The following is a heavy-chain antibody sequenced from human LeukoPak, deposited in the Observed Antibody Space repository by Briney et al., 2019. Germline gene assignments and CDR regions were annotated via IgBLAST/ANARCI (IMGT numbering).Heavy chain of an antibody. J-gene: IGHJ4*02. CDR1: GFTFSTYG. CDR3: AKTGDGNGYYYFDY. Sequence: PGGPLRLSCAASGFTFSTYGMHWVRQAPGKGLEWVAVISYAGSNKYYADSVKGRFTISRDNSKNTLFLQMNSLRAEDTAVYYCAKTGDGNGYYYFDYWGQGTLVTVSS. V-gene: IGHV3-30*18. D-gene: IGHD3-22*01. CDR2: ISYAGSNK.